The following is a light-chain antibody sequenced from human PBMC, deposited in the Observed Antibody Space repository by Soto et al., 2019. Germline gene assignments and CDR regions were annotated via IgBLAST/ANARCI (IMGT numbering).Light chain of an antibody. Sequence: DIVLTQSPATVSVSPGERATLSCRASQSVSSNLAWYQHKVGQAPRLLIYGASTRVTGVPPRFSGSGSGTDFTLTISYLKSEDFGFYYCQQYNDSHPPVTFGGGTKVEI. J-gene: IGKJ4*01. V-gene: IGKV3-15*01. CDR3: QQYNDSHPPVT. CDR1: QSVSSN. CDR2: GAS.